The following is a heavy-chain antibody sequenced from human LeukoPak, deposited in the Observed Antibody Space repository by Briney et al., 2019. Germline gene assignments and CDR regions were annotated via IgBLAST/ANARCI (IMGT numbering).Heavy chain of an antibody. CDR2: IKQDGSEK. CDR1: GRTFSSYW. CDR3: ARDKIVGATHFDY. Sequence: GGSLRLYCAASGRTFSSYWVSWVRQAPGKGLEWVANIKQDGSEKYYVDSVKGRFTISRDNAKNSLYLQMNSLRAEDTAVYYCARDKIVGATHFDYWGQGTLVTVSS. J-gene: IGHJ4*02. D-gene: IGHD1-26*01. V-gene: IGHV3-7*01.